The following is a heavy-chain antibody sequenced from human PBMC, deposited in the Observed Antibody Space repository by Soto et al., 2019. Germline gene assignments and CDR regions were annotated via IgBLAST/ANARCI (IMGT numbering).Heavy chain of an antibody. CDR3: ARVTLINTVTNQWSFDP. V-gene: IGHV4-61*01. D-gene: IGHD4-17*01. Sequence: PSETLSLTCTVSGGSVSSGSYYWSWIRQPPGKGLEWIGYIYYSGSTNYNPSLKSRVTISVDTSKNQFSLKLSSVTAADTAVYYCARVTLINTVTNQWSFDPWGQGTLVTVSS. CDR2: IYYSGST. CDR1: GGSVSSGSYY. J-gene: IGHJ5*02.